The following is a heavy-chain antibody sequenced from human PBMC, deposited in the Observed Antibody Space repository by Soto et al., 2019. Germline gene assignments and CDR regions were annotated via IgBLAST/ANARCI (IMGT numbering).Heavy chain of an antibody. CDR3: ARGVLEYSSSLALPPKTAFDI. CDR1: GDSVSSNSAA. Sequence: PSQTLSLTCAISGDSVSSNSAAWNWIRQSPSRGLEWLGRTYYRSKWYNDYAVSVKSRITINPDTSKNQFSLQLNSVTPENTAVYNCARGVLEYSSSLALPPKTAFDIWGQGTMVTVSS. V-gene: IGHV6-1*01. CDR2: TYYRSKWYN. D-gene: IGHD6-6*01. J-gene: IGHJ3*02.